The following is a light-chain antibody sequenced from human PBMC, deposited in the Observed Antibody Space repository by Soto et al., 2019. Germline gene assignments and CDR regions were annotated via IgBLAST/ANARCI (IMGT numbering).Light chain of an antibody. V-gene: IGKV1-33*01. J-gene: IGKJ2*01. Sequence: DIPMTQSPSPLSASVGDRVTITCQASQDISNYLNWYQQKPGKAPKLLIYDASNLETGVPSRFSGSGSGTDFTFTISSLQPEDIATYYCQQYDNLPYTFGQGTKLEIK. CDR1: QDISNY. CDR2: DAS. CDR3: QQYDNLPYT.